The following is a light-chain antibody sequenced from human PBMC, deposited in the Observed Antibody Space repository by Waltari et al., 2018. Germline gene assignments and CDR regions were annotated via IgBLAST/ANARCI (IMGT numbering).Light chain of an antibody. CDR1: NHDIGSSHL. CDR2: EVN. J-gene: IGLJ2*01. V-gene: IGLV2-23*02. CDR3: CSYAGTPRVV. Sequence: QSALTQPASVSGSPGQSHTIPCTGTNHDIGSSHLVSWYQPHPGKAPKVIIFEVNKRPSGVSNRFSGSKSGNTASLTVSGLHPEDEADYYCCSYAGTPRVVFGGGTKLTVL.